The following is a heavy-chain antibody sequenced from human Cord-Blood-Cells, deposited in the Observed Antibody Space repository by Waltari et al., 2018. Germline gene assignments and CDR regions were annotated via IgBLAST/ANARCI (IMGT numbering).Heavy chain of an antibody. Sequence: EVQLVESGGGLVQPGGSLRLSCAASGFTFSSYEMNWVRQAPGKGLEWVSYISSSGSTIYYADSVKGRFTISRDNAKNSLYLQMNSLRAEDTAVYYCARDEPRGWLQSANWFDPWGQGTLVTVSS. V-gene: IGHV3-48*03. CDR3: ARDEPRGWLQSANWFDP. CDR2: ISSSGSTI. D-gene: IGHD5-12*01. CDR1: GFTFSSYE. J-gene: IGHJ5*02.